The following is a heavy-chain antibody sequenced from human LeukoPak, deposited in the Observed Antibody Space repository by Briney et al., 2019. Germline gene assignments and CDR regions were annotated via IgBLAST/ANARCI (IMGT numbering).Heavy chain of an antibody. CDR1: GFTFSSYS. Sequence: PGGSLRLSCAASGFTFSSYSMNWVRQAPGKGLEWVSYISSSSSTMYYADSVKGRFTISRDNAKNSLYLQMNSLRAEDTAVYYCAAQQVYSSGWYGGDYWGQGTLVTVSS. D-gene: IGHD6-19*01. J-gene: IGHJ4*02. V-gene: IGHV3-48*01. CDR3: AAQQVYSSGWYGGDY. CDR2: ISSSSSTM.